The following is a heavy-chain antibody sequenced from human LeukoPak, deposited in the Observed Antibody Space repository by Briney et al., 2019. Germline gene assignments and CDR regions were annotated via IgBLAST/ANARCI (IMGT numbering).Heavy chain of an antibody. CDR2: IYPGDSET. V-gene: IGHV5-51*01. J-gene: IGHJ4*02. Sequence: GESLKISCQGSGYSLTSYWIGWVRQMPGKGLEWMGIIYPGDSETGYSPSFQGQVTISADKPIRTAYLQWSSLKASDTAMYYCARRDSSGYVDYWGQGTLVTVSS. CDR1: GYSLTSYW. CDR3: ARRDSSGYVDY. D-gene: IGHD3-22*01.